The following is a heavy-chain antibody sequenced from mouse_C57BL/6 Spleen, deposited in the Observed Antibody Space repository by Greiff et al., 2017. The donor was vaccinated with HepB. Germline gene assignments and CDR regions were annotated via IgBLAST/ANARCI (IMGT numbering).Heavy chain of an antibody. V-gene: IGHV1-64*01. CDR2: IHPNRGST. J-gene: IGHJ3*01. Sequence: QVQLQQPGAELVKPGASVKLSCKASGYTFTSYWMHWVKQRPGQGLEWIGMIHPNRGSTNYNEKFKSKAKLTVDKSSSTAYMQLSSLTSEDSAVYYCARDDGYYGWFAYWGQGTLVTVSA. CDR1: GYTFTSYW. CDR3: ARDDGYYGWFAY. D-gene: IGHD2-3*01.